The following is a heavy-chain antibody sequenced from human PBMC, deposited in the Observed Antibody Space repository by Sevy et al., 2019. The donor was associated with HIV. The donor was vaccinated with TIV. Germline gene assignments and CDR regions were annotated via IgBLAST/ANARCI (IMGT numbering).Heavy chain of an antibody. V-gene: IGHV3-9*01. Sequence: GGSLRLSCAASGFTFDDYAMHWVRQAPGKGLEWVSGISWNSGSIGYADSVKGRFTISRDNAKNSLYLQMNSLRAEDTALSYCAKDIYSGSYYLGWYFDLWGRGTLVTVSS. J-gene: IGHJ2*01. CDR3: AKDIYSGSYYLGWYFDL. CDR2: ISWNSGSI. CDR1: GFTFDDYA. D-gene: IGHD1-26*01.